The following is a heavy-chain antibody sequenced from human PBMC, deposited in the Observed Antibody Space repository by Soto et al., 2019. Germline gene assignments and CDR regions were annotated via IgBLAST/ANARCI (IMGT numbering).Heavy chain of an antibody. V-gene: IGHV4-34*01. J-gene: IGHJ4*02. Sequence: SETLSLTCAVYGGSFSGYYWSWIRQPPGKGLEWIGEINHSGSTNYNPSLKSRVTISVDTSKNPFSLKLSSVTAADTAVYYCARVYRAHSSSSNALDYWGQGTLVTVSS. CDR1: GGSFSGYY. CDR3: ARVYRAHSSSSNALDY. D-gene: IGHD6-6*01. CDR2: INHSGST.